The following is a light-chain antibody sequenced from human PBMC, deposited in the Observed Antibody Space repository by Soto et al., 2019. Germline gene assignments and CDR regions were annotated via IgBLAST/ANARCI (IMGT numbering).Light chain of an antibody. Sequence: DIQMTQSPPTLSASVGDRVTITCRASQSISSWLAWYQQKPGKAPKLLIYDASSLESGVPSRFSGSGSGTEFTLTISSLQPDDFATYYCQQYNYWPPTFGQGTKVEIK. CDR2: DAS. CDR1: QSISSW. CDR3: QQYNYWPPT. J-gene: IGKJ1*01. V-gene: IGKV1-5*01.